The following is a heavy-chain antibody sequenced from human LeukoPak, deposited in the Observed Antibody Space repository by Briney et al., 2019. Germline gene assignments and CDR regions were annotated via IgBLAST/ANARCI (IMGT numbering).Heavy chain of an antibody. V-gene: IGHV3-49*03. CDR2: IRSKAYGGTT. Sequence: PGGSLRLSCTASGFTFGDYAMSWFRQAPGKGPEWVGFIRSKAYGGTTEYAASVKGRFTISRDDSKSIAYLQMNSLKTEDTAVYYCTRVLLVGATPPDYWGQGTLVTVSS. CDR1: GFTFGDYA. CDR3: TRVLLVGATPPDY. J-gene: IGHJ4*02. D-gene: IGHD1-26*01.